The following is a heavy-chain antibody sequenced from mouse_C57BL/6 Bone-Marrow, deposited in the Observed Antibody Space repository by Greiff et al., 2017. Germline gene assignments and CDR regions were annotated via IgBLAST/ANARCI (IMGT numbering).Heavy chain of an antibody. CDR1: GFTFSDYY. J-gene: IGHJ2*01. D-gene: IGHD1-1*01. CDR3: ARPGRYYGSSYGNYFDY. CDR2: ISNGGGST. V-gene: IGHV5-12*01. Sequence: EVMLVESGGGLVQPGGSLKLSCAASGFTFSDYYMYWVRQTPEKRLEWVAYISNGGGSTYYPDTVKGRFTISRDNAKNTLYLQMSRRKSEDTAMYYCARPGRYYGSSYGNYFDYWGQGTTLTVSS.